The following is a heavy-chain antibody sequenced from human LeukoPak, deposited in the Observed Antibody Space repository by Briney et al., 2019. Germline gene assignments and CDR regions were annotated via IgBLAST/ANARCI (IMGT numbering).Heavy chain of an antibody. CDR3: ARGVVIIPYCFDY. V-gene: IGHV3-74*01. CDR2: VNNDGSST. Sequence: GGSLRLSCAASGFSFNSYWMHWVRQAPGKGLVWVSRVNNDGSSTTYADSVKGRLTISRDNARNTLYLQMNSLRAEDTAVYYCARGVVIIPYCFDYWGQGTLVTVSS. J-gene: IGHJ4*02. CDR1: GFSFNSYW. D-gene: IGHD3-3*01.